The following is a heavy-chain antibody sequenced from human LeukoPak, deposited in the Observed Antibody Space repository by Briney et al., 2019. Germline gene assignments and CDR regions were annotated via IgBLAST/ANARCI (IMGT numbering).Heavy chain of an antibody. CDR2: IYYSGST. J-gene: IGHJ3*02. CDR3: ARGYCGGDCYSLSPFDI. V-gene: IGHV4-59*01. Sequence: SETLSLTCTVSGGSISSYYWSWLRQPPGKGLEWIGYIYYSGSTNYNPSLKSRVTISVDTSKNQFSLKLSSVTAADTAVYYCARGYCGGDCYSLSPFDIWGQGTMVTVSS. D-gene: IGHD2-21*02. CDR1: GGSISSYY.